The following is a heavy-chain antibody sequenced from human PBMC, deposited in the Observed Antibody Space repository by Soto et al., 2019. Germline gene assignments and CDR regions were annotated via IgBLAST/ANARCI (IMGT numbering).Heavy chain of an antibody. V-gene: IGHV4-4*02. CDR2: IHHSGRT. Sequence: PSETLSLTCAVSGASITSSNWWSWVRQSPGKGLQWIGEIHHSGRTNYNPSLQSRLTLSIDESKNQFSLKLNSVTAADTAIYYCARTMVVGSWASFVFDIWGLGTTVTVS. J-gene: IGHJ3*02. D-gene: IGHD2-15*01. CDR3: ARTMVVGSWASFVFDI. CDR1: GASITSSNW.